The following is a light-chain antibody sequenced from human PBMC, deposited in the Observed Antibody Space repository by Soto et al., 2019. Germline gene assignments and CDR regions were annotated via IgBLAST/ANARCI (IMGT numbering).Light chain of an antibody. V-gene: IGKV3-11*01. Sequence: EIVLSQSPATLSLSPMERATLSCMASQSLSTYLAWYQQKPGQAPRLLIYDASNRATGIPARFSGSGSGTDFTLTISSLEPEDFAVYYCQHRDSWPLTFGGGTKVDIK. J-gene: IGKJ4*01. CDR2: DAS. CDR1: QSLSTY. CDR3: QHRDSWPLT.